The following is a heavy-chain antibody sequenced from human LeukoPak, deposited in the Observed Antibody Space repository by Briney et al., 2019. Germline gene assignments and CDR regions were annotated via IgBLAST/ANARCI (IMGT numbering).Heavy chain of an antibody. CDR3: AREPMDTYYFDY. J-gene: IGHJ4*02. D-gene: IGHD5-18*01. CDR1: GYTFSSYY. Sequence: ASVEVSCKASGYTFSSYYMHWVRQAPGQGLEWMGILNPGRGNTGYAQKFQGRVTMTRDTSTSTVYMELSSLRSEDTAVYYCAREPMDTYYFDYWGQGTLVTVSS. V-gene: IGHV1-46*01. CDR2: LNPGRGNT.